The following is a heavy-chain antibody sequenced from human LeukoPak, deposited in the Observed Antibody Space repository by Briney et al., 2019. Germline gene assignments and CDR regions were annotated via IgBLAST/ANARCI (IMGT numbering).Heavy chain of an antibody. Sequence: GGSLRLSCAASGFTFDDYGMSWVRQAPGKGLEWVSGINWNGGSTGYADSVRGRFTISRDNAKNSLYLQMNSLRAEDTALYYCARGGYYYDSSGFEYFQRWGQGTLVTVSS. V-gene: IGHV3-20*04. CDR3: ARGGYYYDSSGFEYFQR. CDR2: INWNGGST. D-gene: IGHD3-22*01. J-gene: IGHJ1*01. CDR1: GFTFDDYG.